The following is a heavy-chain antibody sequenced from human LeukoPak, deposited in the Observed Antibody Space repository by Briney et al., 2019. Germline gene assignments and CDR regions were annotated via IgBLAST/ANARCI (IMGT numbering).Heavy chain of an antibody. CDR3: VRESRQLGN. CDR1: GASISSYY. J-gene: IGHJ4*02. D-gene: IGHD1-1*01. Sequence: SETLSLTCTVSGASISSYYWSWIRQPPGRGLEWIGFISNSGVPTYNPSLRSRVTISLDTSKNQFSLKLNSVTAADTAVYYCVRESRQLGNWGQGKLVTVTA. CDR2: ISNSGVP. V-gene: IGHV4-4*08.